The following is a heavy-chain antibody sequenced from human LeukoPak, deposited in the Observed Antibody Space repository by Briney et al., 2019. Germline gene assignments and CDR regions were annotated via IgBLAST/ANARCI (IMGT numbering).Heavy chain of an antibody. CDR1: GYTFTSYD. CDR3: ARGLLQYPFYYYYYMDV. V-gene: IGHV1-8*03. Sequence: GASVKASCKASGYTFTSYDINWVRQATGQGLEWMGWMNPNSGNTGYAQKFQGRVTITRNTSISTAYMELSSLRPEDTAVYYCARGLLQYPFYYYYYMDVWGKGTTVTVSS. D-gene: IGHD4-11*01. CDR2: MNPNSGNT. J-gene: IGHJ6*03.